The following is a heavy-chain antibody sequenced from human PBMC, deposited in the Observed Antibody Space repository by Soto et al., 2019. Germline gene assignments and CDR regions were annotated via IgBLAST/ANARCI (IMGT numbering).Heavy chain of an antibody. D-gene: IGHD4-17*01. J-gene: IGHJ4*02. CDR1: GYSFTSYW. Sequence: GESLKISCKGSGYSFTSYWIGWVRQMPGKGLEWMGIIYPGDSDTRYSPSFQGQVTISADKSISTAYLQWSSLKASDTAMYYCARFWDGNDYGGNSDYWGQGTLVTVSS. CDR2: IYPGDSDT. CDR3: ARFWDGNDYGGNSDY. V-gene: IGHV5-51*01.